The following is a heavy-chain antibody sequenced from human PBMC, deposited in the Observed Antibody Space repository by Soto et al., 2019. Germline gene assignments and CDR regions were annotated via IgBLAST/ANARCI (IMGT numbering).Heavy chain of an antibody. CDR2: IVPVFGRP. CDR3: AREGSGYNF. Sequence: SVKVSCKASGGSFSSFGISWVRQAPGQGLEWMGGIVPVFGRPNYAQRFRGRLTITADESTSTGYMELISLRSDDTAVYYCAREGSGYNFWGQGTQVTVYS. V-gene: IGHV1-69*13. J-gene: IGHJ4*02. CDR1: GGSFSSFG. D-gene: IGHD5-12*01.